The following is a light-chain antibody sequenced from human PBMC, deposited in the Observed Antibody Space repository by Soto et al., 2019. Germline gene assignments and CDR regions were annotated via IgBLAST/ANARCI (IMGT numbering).Light chain of an antibody. CDR3: SSYTISSTYV. CDR1: SSDVGGYNF. V-gene: IGLV2-14*01. CDR2: DVS. Sequence: QSVLTQPASVSRSPGQSITISCTGTSSDVGGYNFVSWYQQHPGKTPKLLIYDVSDRPSGVSNRFSGSKSGNTASLTISGLQAEDEADYYCSSYTISSTYVFGTGTKVTVL. J-gene: IGLJ1*01.